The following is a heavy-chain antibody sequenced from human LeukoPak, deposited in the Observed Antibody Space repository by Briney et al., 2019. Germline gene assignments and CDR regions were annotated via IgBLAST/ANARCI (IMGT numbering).Heavy chain of an antibody. Sequence: PGGSLRLSCAASGFTFSSYAMSWVRQPPGKGLNRVSSISGSGGNTFYADSVKGRFTISRDNSKNTLYLQMNSLRAEDTAVYYCARDWPSEWQHLPDYDAVDIWGQGTMVTVSS. CDR1: GFTFSSYA. CDR2: ISGSGGNT. V-gene: IGHV3-23*01. J-gene: IGHJ3*02. D-gene: IGHD6-13*01. CDR3: ARDWPSEWQHLPDYDAVDI.